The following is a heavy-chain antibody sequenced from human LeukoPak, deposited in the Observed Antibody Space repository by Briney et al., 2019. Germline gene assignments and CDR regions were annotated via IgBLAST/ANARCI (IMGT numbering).Heavy chain of an antibody. CDR2: IYSGGST. Sequence: PGGSLRLSCAASGFTVSSNYMSWVRQAPGKGLEWVSVIYSGGSTYYADSVKGRFTISRDNSKNTLYLQMNSLRAEDTAVYYCARGTYSSGWDQADAFDIWGQGTMVTVSS. J-gene: IGHJ3*02. V-gene: IGHV3-66*01. CDR3: ARGTYSSGWDQADAFDI. CDR1: GFTVSSNY. D-gene: IGHD6-19*01.